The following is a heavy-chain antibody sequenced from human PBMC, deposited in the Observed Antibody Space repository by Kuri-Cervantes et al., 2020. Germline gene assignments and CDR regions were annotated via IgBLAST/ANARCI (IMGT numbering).Heavy chain of an antibody. CDR3: ARGALYSGSYYEGY. CDR2: IIPIFGTA. CDR1: GYTFTSYG. V-gene: IGHV1-69*13. Sequence: SVKVSCKASGYTFTSYGISWVRQAPGQGLEWMGGIIPIFGTANYAQKFQGRVTITADESTSTAYMELSSLRSEDTAVYYCARGALYSGSYYEGYWGQGTLVTVSS. D-gene: IGHD1-26*01. J-gene: IGHJ4*02.